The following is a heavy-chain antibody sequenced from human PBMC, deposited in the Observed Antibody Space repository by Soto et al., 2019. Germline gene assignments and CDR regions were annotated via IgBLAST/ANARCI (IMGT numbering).Heavy chain of an antibody. V-gene: IGHV3-9*01. J-gene: IGHJ4*02. CDR1: GFTFDDYA. CDR2: ISWNSGNI. CDR3: AKPPVAGNLAPIDY. Sequence: PGGSLRLSCAASGFTFDDYAMYWVRQVLGKGLEWVSSISWNSGNIGYADSVKGRFTTSRDNSKNTLYLQMNSLRAEDTAVYYCAKPPVAGNLAPIDYWGQGTLVTVSS. D-gene: IGHD6-19*01.